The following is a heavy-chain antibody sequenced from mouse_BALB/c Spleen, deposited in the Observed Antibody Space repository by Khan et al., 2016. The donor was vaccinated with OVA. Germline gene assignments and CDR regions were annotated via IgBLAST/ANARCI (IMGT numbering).Heavy chain of an antibody. D-gene: IGHD3-1*01. J-gene: IGHJ3*01. Sequence: VQLQQSGTVLARPGASVEMSCKASGYIFTSYWIHWVKQRPGQGLEWLGAIYPGNSDTNYNQRFKGKAKLTADTSTNTAYMELRSLTNEDCAVYCCTRWGYWFAYWGQGTLVTVSA. CDR3: TRWGYWFAY. V-gene: IGHV1-5*01. CDR2: IYPGNSDT. CDR1: GYIFTSYW.